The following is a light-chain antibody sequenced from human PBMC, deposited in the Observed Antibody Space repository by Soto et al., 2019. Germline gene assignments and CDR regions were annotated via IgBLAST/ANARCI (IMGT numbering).Light chain of an antibody. CDR1: QSVSSSY. J-gene: IGKJ2*01. CDR3: QQYGSSPQVYT. CDR2: GAS. Sequence: EIVLTQSPGTLSLSPGERATLSCRASQSVSSSYLAWYQQKPGQAPRLLIYGASSRATGIPDRFSGSGSGTDFTLTISRLEPEDFAVYYCQQYGSSPQVYTFGQGTKVDI. V-gene: IGKV3-20*01.